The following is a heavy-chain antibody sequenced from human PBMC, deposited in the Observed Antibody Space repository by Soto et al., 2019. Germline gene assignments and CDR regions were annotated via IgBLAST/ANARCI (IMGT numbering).Heavy chain of an antibody. CDR3: ARVVPSYYYYYGMDV. J-gene: IGHJ6*02. CDR1: GGSISSYY. Sequence: SETLSLTCTVSGGSISSYYWSWIRQPPGKGLEWIGYIYYSGSTNYNPSLKSRVTISVDTSKNQFSLKLSSVTAADTAVYYCARVVPSYYYYYGMDVWGQGTKVTVSS. V-gene: IGHV4-59*01. CDR2: IYYSGST.